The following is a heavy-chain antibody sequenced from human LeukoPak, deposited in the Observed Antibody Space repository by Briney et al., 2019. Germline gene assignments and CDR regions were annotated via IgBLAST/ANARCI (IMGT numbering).Heavy chain of an antibody. CDR1: GFTFSSYS. CDR3: AREPTYSNRTYYYYYMDV. CDR2: ISSSSSYI. D-gene: IGHD4-11*01. J-gene: IGHJ6*03. Sequence: GGSLRLSCAASGFTFSSYSMNWVRQAPGKGLEWVSSISSSSSYIYYADSVKGRFTISRDNAKNSPYLQMNSLRAEDTAVYYCAREPTYSNRTYYYYYMDVWGKGTTVTVSS. V-gene: IGHV3-21*01.